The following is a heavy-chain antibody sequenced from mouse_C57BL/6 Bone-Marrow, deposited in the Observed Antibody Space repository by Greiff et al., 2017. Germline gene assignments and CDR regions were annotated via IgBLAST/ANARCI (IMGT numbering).Heavy chain of an antibody. V-gene: IGHV2-2*01. Sequence: QVQLQQSGPGLVQPSQSLSITCTVSGFSLTSYGVHWVRQSPGKGLEWLGVIWSGGSTDYNAAFISRLSISKDNSKSQVFFKMNSLQADDTAIYYCATPGMDYGGQGTSVTVSS. CDR1: GFSLTSYG. J-gene: IGHJ4*01. CDR2: IWSGGST. CDR3: ATPGMDY.